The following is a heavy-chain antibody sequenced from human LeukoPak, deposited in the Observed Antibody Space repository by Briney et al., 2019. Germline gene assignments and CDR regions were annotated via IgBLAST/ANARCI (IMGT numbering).Heavy chain of an antibody. Sequence: SETLSLTCTVSGDSISTSNSYWGWIRQPPGRGPEWIGTVSHTGATQYSPSLTSRVTISLDTSKNQFSLSLNSVTAADTAIFYCARSMVTTDRNFDHWGQGTLVTVSS. V-gene: IGHV4-39*07. CDR2: VSHTGAT. D-gene: IGHD2-21*02. J-gene: IGHJ4*01. CDR3: ARSMVTTDRNFDH. CDR1: GDSISTSNSY.